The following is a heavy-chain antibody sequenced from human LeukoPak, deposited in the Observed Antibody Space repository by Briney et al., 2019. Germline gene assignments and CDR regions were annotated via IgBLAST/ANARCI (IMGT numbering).Heavy chain of an antibody. D-gene: IGHD5-24*01. CDR1: GFTFSSYA. V-gene: IGHV3-30*04. J-gene: IGHJ4*02. CDR2: ISYDGSNK. CDR3: ATPNSPGWLQSYYFDY. Sequence: PGGSLRLSCAASGFTFSSYAMHWVRQAPGKGLEWVAVISYDGSNKYYADSVKGRFTISRDNSKNTLYLQMNSLRAEDTAVYYCATPNSPGWLQSYYFDYWGQGTLVTVSS.